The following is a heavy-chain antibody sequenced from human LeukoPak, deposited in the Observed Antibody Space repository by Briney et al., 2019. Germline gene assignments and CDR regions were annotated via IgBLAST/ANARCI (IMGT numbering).Heavy chain of an antibody. CDR1: GFTFDDYA. J-gene: IGHJ6*03. CDR3: ARGLGYCSSSNCRSRGVYYMGV. V-gene: IGHV3-9*01. D-gene: IGHD2-2*01. CDR2: ISWNSGSI. Sequence: GGSLRLSCAASGFTFDDYAMHWVRQAPGKGLEWVSGISWNSGSIGYADSVKGRFTISRDNAKNSLYLQMNSLRAEDTAVYYCARGLGYCSSSNCRSRGVYYMGVWGKGTTVTISS.